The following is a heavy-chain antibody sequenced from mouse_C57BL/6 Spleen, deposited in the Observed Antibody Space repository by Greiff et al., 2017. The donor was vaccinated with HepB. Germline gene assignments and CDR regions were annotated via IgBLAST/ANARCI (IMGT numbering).Heavy chain of an antibody. CDR3: ARDYYGNYAWFAY. CDR1: GFTFSSYA. V-gene: IGHV5-4*01. Sequence: EVQGVESGGGLVKPGGSLKLSCAASGFTFSSYAMSWVRQTPEKRLEWVATISDGGSYTYYPDNVKGRFTISRDNAKNNLYLQMSHLKSEDTAMYYCARDYYGNYAWFAYWGQGTLVTVSA. D-gene: IGHD2-1*01. CDR2: ISDGGSYT. J-gene: IGHJ3*01.